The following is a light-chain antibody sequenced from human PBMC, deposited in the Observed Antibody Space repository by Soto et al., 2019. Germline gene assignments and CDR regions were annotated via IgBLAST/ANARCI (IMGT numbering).Light chain of an antibody. CDR2: AAS. CDR1: QAVSSN. V-gene: IGKV3-15*01. CDR3: QQYHTWPIT. Sequence: EIVMTQSPATLSVSPGERATLSCRASQAVSSNLAWYQQKPGQAPRLLIYAASTRAAGIPDRFSGSGSGTEFTLTISSLQSEDCAIYYCQQYHTWPITFGGGTKVDIK. J-gene: IGKJ4*01.